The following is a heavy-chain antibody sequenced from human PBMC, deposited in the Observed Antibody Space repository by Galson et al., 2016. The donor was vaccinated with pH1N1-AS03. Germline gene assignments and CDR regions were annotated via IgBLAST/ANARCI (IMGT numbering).Heavy chain of an antibody. CDR2: IQPIFGTP. CDR1: GGTFGNYA. V-gene: IGHV1-69*13. J-gene: IGHJ4*02. CDR3: ARDRHYDSSGRYFYESEH. Sequence: SVKVSCKASGGTFGNYAISWMRQAPGQGLEWMGGIQPIFGTPSYAQKFQGRLTVTADDSTSAAYMELSSLTSEDTAIYYCARDRHYDSSGRYFYESEHWGQGTLVIVSS. D-gene: IGHD3-22*01.